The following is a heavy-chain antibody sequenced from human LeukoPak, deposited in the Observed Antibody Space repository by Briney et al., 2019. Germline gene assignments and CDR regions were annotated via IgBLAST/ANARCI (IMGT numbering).Heavy chain of an antibody. D-gene: IGHD6-19*01. CDR3: ARDPPRGAPGIAVAGTGY. V-gene: IGHV3-20*04. CDR1: GFTFDDYG. J-gene: IGHJ4*02. CDR2: INWNGGST. Sequence: PGGSLRLSCAASGFTFDDYGMSWVRQAPGKGLEWVSGINWNGGSTGYADSVKGRFTISRDNAKNSLYLQMNSLRAEDTALYYCARDPPRGAPGIAVAGTGYWGQGTLVTVSS.